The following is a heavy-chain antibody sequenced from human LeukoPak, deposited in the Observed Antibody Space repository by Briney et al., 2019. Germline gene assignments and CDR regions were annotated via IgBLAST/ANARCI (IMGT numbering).Heavy chain of an antibody. CDR1: GGTFSSYA. CDR3: ARDPGGYSYGLRFDP. D-gene: IGHD5-18*01. J-gene: IGHJ5*02. CDR2: IIPTFGTA. Sequence: SVKVSCKASGGTFSSYAISWVRQAPGQGLEWMGGIIPTFGTANYAQKFQGRVTITADESTSTAYMELSSLRSEDTAVYYCARDPGGYSYGLRFDPWGQGTLVTVSS. V-gene: IGHV1-69*13.